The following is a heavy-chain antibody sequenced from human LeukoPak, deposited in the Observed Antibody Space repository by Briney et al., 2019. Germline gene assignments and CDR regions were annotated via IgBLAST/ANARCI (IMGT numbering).Heavy chain of an antibody. CDR3: ARVAYRPGGFDP. V-gene: IGHV1-8*01. CDR1: GYTFTSYD. CDR2: MNPNSGNT. D-gene: IGHD4-11*01. J-gene: IGHJ5*02. Sequence: GASVKVSCKASGYTFTSYDINWVRQATGQGLEWMGWMNPNSGNTGYAQKFQGRVTTTRNTSISTAYMELSSLRSEDTAVYYCARVAYRPGGFDPWGQGTLVTVSS.